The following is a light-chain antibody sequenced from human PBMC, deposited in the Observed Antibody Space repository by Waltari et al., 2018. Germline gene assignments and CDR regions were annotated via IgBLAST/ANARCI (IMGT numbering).Light chain of an antibody. J-gene: IGKJ1*01. CDR3: LHHNNYPWA. Sequence: DIQMTQFPSAMSAFIGHTVTFTCGATRGISNYLAWFQHRPGQVPRRLIYAASTLHAGVPSRFSGGGSGTQFTLTISGLQPEDSATYYCLHHNNYPWAFGQGTKVEIK. V-gene: IGKV1-17*03. CDR2: AAS. CDR1: RGISNY.